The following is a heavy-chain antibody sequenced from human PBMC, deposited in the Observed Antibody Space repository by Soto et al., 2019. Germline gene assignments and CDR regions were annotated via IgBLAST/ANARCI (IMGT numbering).Heavy chain of an antibody. D-gene: IGHD3-10*01. Sequence: QVQLVESGGGVVQPGRSLRLSCAASGFTFSSYGMHWVRQAPGKGLEWVAVIWYDGSNKYYADSVKGRFTISRDNSKNTLYLQMNSLRAEDTAVYYCARETRVRGTRLTFDYWGQGTLVTVSS. J-gene: IGHJ4*02. CDR3: ARETRVRGTRLTFDY. CDR2: IWYDGSNK. V-gene: IGHV3-33*01. CDR1: GFTFSSYG.